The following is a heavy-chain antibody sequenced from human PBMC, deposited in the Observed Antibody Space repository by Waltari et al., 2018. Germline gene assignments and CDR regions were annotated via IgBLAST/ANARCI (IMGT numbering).Heavy chain of an antibody. CDR3: ARAIYSSDP. D-gene: IGHD2-21*01. J-gene: IGHJ5*02. Sequence: VQLVQSGAEVKKPGATVKISCKVSGYTFTDYYMHWVQQAPGKGLEWMGRINPNSGGTNYAQKFQGRVTMTRDTSISTAYMELSRLRSDDTAVYYCARAIYSSDPWGQGTLVTVSS. CDR2: INPNSGGT. CDR1: GYTFTDYY. V-gene: IGHV1-2*06.